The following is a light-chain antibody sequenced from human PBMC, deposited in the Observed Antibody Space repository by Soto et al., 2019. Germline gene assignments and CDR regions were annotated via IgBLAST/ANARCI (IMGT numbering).Light chain of an antibody. J-gene: IGKJ4*01. CDR2: GAS. Sequence: EIVLTQSPGTLSLSPGERATLSCRASQSVSSSYLAWYQQKPGQAPRLLIYGASSRATGIPGRFSGSGSGTDFSLTSSRLEPEEFAVYYCQEYGSSPLTFGGGTKVESK. CDR3: QEYGSSPLT. CDR1: QSVSSSY. V-gene: IGKV3-20*01.